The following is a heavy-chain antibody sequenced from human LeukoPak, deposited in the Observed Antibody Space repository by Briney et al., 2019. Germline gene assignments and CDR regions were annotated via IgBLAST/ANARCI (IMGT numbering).Heavy chain of an antibody. CDR2: IYYSGST. V-gene: IGHV4-30-4*01. J-gene: IGHJ5*02. Sequence: SQTLSLTCTVSGGSISSGDYYWSWIRQPPGKGLEWIGYIYYSGSTYYNPSLKSRVTISVDTSKNQFSLKLSSVTAADTAVYYCARTTVTRGNWFDPWGQGTLVTVSS. D-gene: IGHD4-17*01. CDR3: ARTTVTRGNWFDP. CDR1: GGSISSGDYY.